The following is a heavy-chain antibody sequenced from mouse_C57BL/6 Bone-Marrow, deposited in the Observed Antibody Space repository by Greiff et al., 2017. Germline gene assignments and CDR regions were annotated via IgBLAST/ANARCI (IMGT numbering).Heavy chain of an antibody. Sequence: EVKLVESGGGLVQPGGSLKLSCAASGFTFSDYYMYWVRQTPEKRLEWVAYISNGGGSTYYPDTVKGRFTISRDNAKNTLYLQMSRLKSEDTAMYYCARHGGYYDWDYFDYWGQGTTLTVSS. CDR1: GFTFSDYY. CDR3: ARHGGYYDWDYFDY. D-gene: IGHD2-3*01. CDR2: ISNGGGST. V-gene: IGHV5-12*01. J-gene: IGHJ2*01.